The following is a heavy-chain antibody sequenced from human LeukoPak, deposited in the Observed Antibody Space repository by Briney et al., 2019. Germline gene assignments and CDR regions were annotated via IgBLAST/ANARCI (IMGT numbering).Heavy chain of an antibody. Sequence: SETLSLTCTVSGGSISSYYWSWIRQPPGKGLEWIGYIYYTGSTNYNPSLKSRVTISVDTSENKFSLKLSSVTAADTAVYYCARAGPRRDGNNLDYWGQGTLVTVSS. CDR1: GGSISSYY. J-gene: IGHJ4*02. CDR3: ARAGPRRDGNNLDY. V-gene: IGHV4-59*01. D-gene: IGHD5-24*01. CDR2: IYYTGST.